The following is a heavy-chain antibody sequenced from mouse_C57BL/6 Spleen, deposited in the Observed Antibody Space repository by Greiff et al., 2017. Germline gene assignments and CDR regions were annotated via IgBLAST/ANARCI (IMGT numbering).Heavy chain of an antibody. CDR3: ARSYTYVFDY. Sequence: EVKLMESGGGLVQPGGSLSLSCAASGFTFTDYYMSWVRQPPGKALEWLGFLRNKANGYTTEYSAYVKGRFTISRDNSQSILYLQMNALGAADSATYCCARSYTYVFDYWGQGTTLTVSS. J-gene: IGHJ2*01. CDR1: GFTFTDYY. V-gene: IGHV7-3*01. D-gene: IGHD2-12*01. CDR2: LRNKANGYTT.